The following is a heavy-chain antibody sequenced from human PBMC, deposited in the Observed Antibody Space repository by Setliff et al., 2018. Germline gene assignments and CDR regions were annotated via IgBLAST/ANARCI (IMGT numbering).Heavy chain of an antibody. D-gene: IGHD4-17*01. CDR1: GYTFSNYN. CDR3: ARGDYGDYGEGEAAY. J-gene: IGHJ4*02. CDR2: MNPNSGNT. Sequence: ASVKVSCKASGYTFSNYNMHWVRQAPGQRLEWMGWMNPNSGNTGYAQKFQGRVTITADKSTSTAYMELSSLRSEDTAVYYCARGDYGDYGEGEAAYWGQGTLVTVSS. V-gene: IGHV1-8*03.